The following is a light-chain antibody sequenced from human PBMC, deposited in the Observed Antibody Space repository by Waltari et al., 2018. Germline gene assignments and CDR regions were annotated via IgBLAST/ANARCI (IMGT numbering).Light chain of an antibody. J-gene: IGLJ2*01. CDR2: GVI. V-gene: IGLV2-8*01. Sequence: QSALTQPPSASGSPGQSVTIPCPGTRTDLGAYNYVSWSHQHPRKAPKLMIYGVIRRPSGVPPRFSGSKSGNTASLTVSELQAEDEADYYCSSYAGNNGVLFGGGTKVTVL. CDR3: SSYAGNNGVL. CDR1: RTDLGAYNY.